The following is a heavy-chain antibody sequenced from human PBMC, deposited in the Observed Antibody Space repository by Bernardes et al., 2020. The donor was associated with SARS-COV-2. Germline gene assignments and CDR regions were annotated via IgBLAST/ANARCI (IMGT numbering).Heavy chain of an antibody. Sequence: GASLKISCKGAGYNFNSHWIGWVRQMPGKGLEWMGSIYPGDSDTRYSPSFQGQVTISADKSISTVFLQWNSLKASDTAMYYCARLVLPRIFGSLGWFDPWGQGTLVTVSS. CDR1: GYNFNSHW. D-gene: IGHD3-3*01. J-gene: IGHJ5*02. CDR3: ARLVLPRIFGSLGWFDP. CDR2: IYPGDSDT. V-gene: IGHV5-51*01.